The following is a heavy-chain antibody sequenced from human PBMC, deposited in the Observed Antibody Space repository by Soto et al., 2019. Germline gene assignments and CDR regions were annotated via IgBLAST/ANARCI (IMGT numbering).Heavy chain of an antibody. CDR2: ISAHNGNT. CDR3: ASDPPPPRE. J-gene: IGHJ4*02. V-gene: IGHV1-18*01. D-gene: IGHD6-6*01. CDR1: GYTFTSYY. Sequence: QVQLVQSGAEVKKPGASVKVSCKASGYTFTSYYISWVRQAPGQGLEWMGWISAHNGNTNHAQKPQGRATTTTATSTSTAYMELRSLRSDDTALYYCASDPPPPREWGQGTLVTVSS.